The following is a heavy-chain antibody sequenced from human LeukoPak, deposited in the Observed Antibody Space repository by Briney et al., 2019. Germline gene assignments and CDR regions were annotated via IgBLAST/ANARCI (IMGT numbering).Heavy chain of an antibody. CDR3: ARHASIFVVVLEYFQH. D-gene: IGHD3-3*01. J-gene: IGHJ1*01. Sequence: GESLKISCKGSGYSFTSYWISWVRQMPGKGLEWMGRIDPSDSYTNYSPSFQGHVTISADKSISTAYLQWSSLKASDTAMYYCARHASIFVVVLEYFQHWGQGTLVTVSS. V-gene: IGHV5-10-1*01. CDR2: IDPSDSYT. CDR1: GYSFTSYW.